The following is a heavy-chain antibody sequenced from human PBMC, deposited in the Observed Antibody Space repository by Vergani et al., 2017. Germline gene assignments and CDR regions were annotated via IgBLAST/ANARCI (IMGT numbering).Heavy chain of an antibody. J-gene: IGHJ3*02. CDR2: INPSGGST. CDR3: AGDTLEGWGSYRYDAFDI. V-gene: IGHV1-46*03. CDR1: GYPFTSYY. D-gene: IGHD3-16*02. Sequence: QVQLVQSGAEVKKPGASVKVSCKASGYPFTSYYMHWVRQAPGQGLEWMGIINPSGGSTSYAQKFQGRVTMTRATSTSTVYMELSSLRAEDTAVYYCAGDTLEGWGSYRYDAFDIWGQGTMVTVSS.